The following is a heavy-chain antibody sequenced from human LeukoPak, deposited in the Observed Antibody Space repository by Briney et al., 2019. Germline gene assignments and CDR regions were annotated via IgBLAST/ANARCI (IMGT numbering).Heavy chain of an antibody. V-gene: IGHV4-34*01. CDR1: GGSFSGYY. CDR2: INHSGST. D-gene: IGHD3-22*01. J-gene: IGHJ3*02. Sequence: SETLSLTCAVYGGSFSGYYWSWIRQPPGKGLEWIGEINHSGSTNYNPSLKSRVTISVGTSKNQFSLKLSSVTAADTAVYYCARAPHEPIVGDAFDIWGQGTMVTVSS. CDR3: ARAPHEPIVGDAFDI.